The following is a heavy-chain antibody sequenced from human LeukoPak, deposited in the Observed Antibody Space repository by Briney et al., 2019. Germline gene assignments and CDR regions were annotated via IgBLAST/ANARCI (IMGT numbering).Heavy chain of an antibody. CDR1: GGSISSYF. CDR3: ARSATYYDFWSGYSGTYYFDY. J-gene: IGHJ4*02. Sequence: PSETLSLTCTVSGGSISSYFWSWIRQPPGKGLEWIGYIYSSGNTNYNPSLKSRVTISVDTSKNQFSLKLSSVTAADTAVYYCARSATYYDFWSGYSGTYYFDYWGQGTLVTVSS. V-gene: IGHV4-59*01. D-gene: IGHD3-3*01. CDR2: IYSSGNT.